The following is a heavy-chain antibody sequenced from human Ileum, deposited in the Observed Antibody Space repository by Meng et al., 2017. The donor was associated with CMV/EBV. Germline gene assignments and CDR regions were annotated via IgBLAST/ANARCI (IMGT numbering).Heavy chain of an antibody. J-gene: IGHJ4*02. V-gene: IGHV4-39*07. CDR3: ARDSTYPSGLDY. CDR2: ISYSGTA. D-gene: IGHD3-10*01. Sequence: PPQESGPGLVKPSETLSLPCPFSGGPISSSLYYWGWIRQPPGKGLEWIGTISYSGTAFYNLSLKSRVAISIDTSKFQFSLKLSSVTATDTAVYYCARDSTYPSGLDYWGQGTLVTVSS. CDR1: GGPISSSLYY.